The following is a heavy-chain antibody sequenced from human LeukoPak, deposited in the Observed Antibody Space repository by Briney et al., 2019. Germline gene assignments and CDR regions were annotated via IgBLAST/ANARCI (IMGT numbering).Heavy chain of an antibody. J-gene: IGHJ5*02. CDR3: ARNRYYYGSGNYGVPNWFDP. CDR1: GGSFSGYY. Sequence: SETLSLTCAVYGGSFSGYYWSWIRQPPGKGLKWIGSIYYSGSTYYNPSLKSRVTISVDTSKNQFSLKLNSVTAADTAVYYCARNRYYYGSGNYGVPNWFDPWGQGTLVTVSS. V-gene: IGHV4-34*01. CDR2: IYYSGST. D-gene: IGHD3-10*01.